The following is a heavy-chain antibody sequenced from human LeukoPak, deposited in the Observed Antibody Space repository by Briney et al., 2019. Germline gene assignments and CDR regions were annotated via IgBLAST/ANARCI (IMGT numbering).Heavy chain of an antibody. CDR1: GYTFTSYY. J-gene: IGHJ4*02. CDR2: INPSGGST. CDR3: AAGRWLRSGSDY. Sequence: GASVKVSCKASGYTFTSYYMHWVRQAPGQGLEWMGIINPSGGSTSYAQKFQGRVTMTRDTSTSTAYMELDRLRSDDTAVYFCAAGRWLRSGSDYWGQGTLVTVSS. V-gene: IGHV1-46*01. D-gene: IGHD5-12*01.